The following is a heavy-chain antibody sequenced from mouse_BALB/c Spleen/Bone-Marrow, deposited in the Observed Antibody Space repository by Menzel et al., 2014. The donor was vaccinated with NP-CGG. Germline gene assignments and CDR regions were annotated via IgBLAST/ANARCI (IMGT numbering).Heavy chain of an antibody. CDR1: GFSLTGYG. CDR2: IWGDGST. J-gene: IGHJ2*01. CDR3: ARFYYFLDY. D-gene: IGHD1-1*01. V-gene: IGHV2-6-7*01. Sequence: QVQLKDSGPGLVAPSQSLSITCTVSGFSLTGYGVSWVRQPPGKGLEWLGMIWGDGSTDYNSALKSRLNISKDNSKSQVFLKMSSLQTDDTARYYCARFYYFLDYWGQGTTLTVSS.